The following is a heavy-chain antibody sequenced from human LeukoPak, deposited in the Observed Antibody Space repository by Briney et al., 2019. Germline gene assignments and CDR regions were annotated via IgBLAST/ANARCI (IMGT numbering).Heavy chain of an antibody. J-gene: IGHJ4*02. V-gene: IGHV3-23*01. CDR1: GFTFSSYA. Sequence: GGSLRLSCAVSGFTFSSYAMGWVRQAPGKGLEWVSGISGSGGSTYYADSVKGRFTISRDNSKNTLYLQMNSLRAEDTAVYYCAKDRKNTMIVVGFDYWGQGTLVTVSS. D-gene: IGHD3-22*01. CDR2: ISGSGGST. CDR3: AKDRKNTMIVVGFDY.